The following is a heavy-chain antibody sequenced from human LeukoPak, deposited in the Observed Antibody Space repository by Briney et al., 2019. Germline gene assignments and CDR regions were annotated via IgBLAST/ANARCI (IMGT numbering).Heavy chain of an antibody. CDR3: ARDIEAAGLFLDY. CDR2: MKYDGSEK. D-gene: IGHD6-13*01. V-gene: IGHV3-7*01. J-gene: IGHJ4*02. CDR1: GFTFADAA. Sequence: PGGSLRLSCTGSGFTFADAAMTWVRQAPGKGLEWVANMKYDGSEKYYVDSVKGRFTISRDNAKNSLYLQMNSLRAEDTAVYYCARDIEAAGLFLDYWGQGTLVTVSS.